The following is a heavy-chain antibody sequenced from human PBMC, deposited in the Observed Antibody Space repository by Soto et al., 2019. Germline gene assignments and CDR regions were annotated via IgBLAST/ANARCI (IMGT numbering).Heavy chain of an antibody. CDR3: ARDSGCGGDCYSDY. CDR1: GYTFTGYY. V-gene: IGHV1-2*02. Sequence: ASVKVSCKASGYTFTGYYMHWVRQAPGQGLEWMGWINPNSGGTNYAQKFQGRVTMTRDTSISTAYMELSRLRSDDTAVYYCARDSGCGGDCYSDYWGQGTLVTVSS. D-gene: IGHD2-21*02. CDR2: INPNSGGT. J-gene: IGHJ4*02.